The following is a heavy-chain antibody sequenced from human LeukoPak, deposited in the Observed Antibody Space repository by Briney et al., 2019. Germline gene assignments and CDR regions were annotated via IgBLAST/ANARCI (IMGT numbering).Heavy chain of an antibody. CDR1: GFTFSSYG. CDR3: ATTVLRHFDWLLRSDY. V-gene: IGHV3-30*02. Sequence: GGSLRLSCAASGFTFSSYGMHWVRQAPGKGLEWVAFIRYDGSNKYYADSVKGRFTISRDNSKNTLYLQMNSLRAEDTAVYYCATTVLRHFDWLLRSDYWGQGALVTVSS. CDR2: IRYDGSNK. D-gene: IGHD3-9*01. J-gene: IGHJ4*02.